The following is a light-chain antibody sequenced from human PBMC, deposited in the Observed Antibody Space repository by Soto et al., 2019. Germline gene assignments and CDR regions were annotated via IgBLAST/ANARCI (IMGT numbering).Light chain of an antibody. V-gene: IGKV1-5*03. Sequence: DIQMTQSPSTLSASVGDRVTITCLASQSINSQLAWCQQKPGKAPKLLIYEASSLQSGVPTRFNGSGSGTEFTLTISSLQPDDFATYYCQHYYAYPLTFGGGTKVDIK. J-gene: IGKJ4*01. CDR3: QHYYAYPLT. CDR2: EAS. CDR1: QSINSQ.